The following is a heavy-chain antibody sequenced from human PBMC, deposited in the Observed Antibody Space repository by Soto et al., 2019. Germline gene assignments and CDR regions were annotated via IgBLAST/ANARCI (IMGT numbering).Heavy chain of an antibody. Sequence: QVQLVQSGAEVKKPGSSVKLSCKASGDSFNTFAVTRVRQAPRQGLEWMGGIIPNFDTPNYAQKFQGRVTIIADKSTSTPYMELSSLRSEDTAVYYCARPYYDSSGYYLRYFDYWGQGTLVTVSS. V-gene: IGHV1-69*06. CDR1: GDSFNTFA. CDR2: IIPNFDTP. J-gene: IGHJ4*02. CDR3: ARPYYDSSGYYLRYFDY. D-gene: IGHD3-22*01.